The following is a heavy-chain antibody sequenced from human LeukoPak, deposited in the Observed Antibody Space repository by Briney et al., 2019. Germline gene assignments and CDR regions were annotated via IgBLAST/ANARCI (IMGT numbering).Heavy chain of an antibody. V-gene: IGHV3-23*01. Sequence: GGSLRLSCAASGFTFSSYAMSWVRQAPGKGLEWVSAISGSGGSTYYADSVKGRFTISRDNSKNTPYLQMNSLRAEDTAVYYCAKDLGTIFGVVTPVDYWGQGTLVTVSS. D-gene: IGHD3-3*01. J-gene: IGHJ4*02. CDR1: GFTFSSYA. CDR3: AKDLGTIFGVVTPVDY. CDR2: ISGSGGST.